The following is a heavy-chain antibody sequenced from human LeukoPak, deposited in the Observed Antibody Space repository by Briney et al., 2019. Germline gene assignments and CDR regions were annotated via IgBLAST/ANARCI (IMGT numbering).Heavy chain of an antibody. V-gene: IGHV4-34*01. J-gene: IGHJ4*02. CDR3: ARGRGMVRGSFDY. CDR2: INHSGST. Sequence: PSETLSLTCAVYGGSFSGYYWSWIRQPPGKGLEWIGEINHSGSTNYNPSLKSRVTISVDTSKNQFSLKLSSVTAADTAVYYCARGRGMVRGSFDYWGQGTLLTVSS. CDR1: GGSFSGYY. D-gene: IGHD3-10*01.